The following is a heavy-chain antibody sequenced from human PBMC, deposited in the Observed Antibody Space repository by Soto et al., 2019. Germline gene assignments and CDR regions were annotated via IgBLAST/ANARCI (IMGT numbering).Heavy chain of an antibody. CDR3: ARDVGTSRYNWFDP. J-gene: IGHJ5*02. V-gene: IGHV1-69*13. Sequence: WASVKVSCKASGGTFSSYAISWVRQAPGQGLEWMGGIIPIFGTANYAQKFQGRVTITADESTSTAYMELSSLRSEDTAVYYCARDVGTSRYNWFDPWGQGTLVTVSS. CDR2: IIPIFGTA. D-gene: IGHD6-13*01. CDR1: GGTFSSYA.